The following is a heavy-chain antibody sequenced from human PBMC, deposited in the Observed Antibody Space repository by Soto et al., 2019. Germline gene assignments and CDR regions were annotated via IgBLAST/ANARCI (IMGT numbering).Heavy chain of an antibody. D-gene: IGHD6-13*01. Sequence: GGSLRLSCAASGFTFSSYAMNWVRQAPGKGLEWVSVISGSGDSTYYADSVKGRFTISRDNSKNTLYLQMNSLRAEDTAVYYCSRRGPGTYFDYWGQGTLVTVSS. CDR1: GFTFSSYA. CDR2: ISGSGDST. CDR3: SRRGPGTYFDY. J-gene: IGHJ4*02. V-gene: IGHV3-23*01.